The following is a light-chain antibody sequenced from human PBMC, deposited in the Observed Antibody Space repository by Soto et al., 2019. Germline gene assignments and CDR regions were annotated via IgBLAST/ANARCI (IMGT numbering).Light chain of an antibody. CDR2: EVS. J-gene: IGLJ1*01. CDR3: SSYAGSNTFPYV. CDR1: SSDVGGYNY. Sequence: QSVLTQPPSASGSPGQSVTISCTGTSSDVGGYNYVSWYQQHPGKAPRLMIYEVSKRPSGVPDRFSGSKSGNTASLTVSGLQAEDEADYYCSSYAGSNTFPYVFGTGTQLTVL. V-gene: IGLV2-8*01.